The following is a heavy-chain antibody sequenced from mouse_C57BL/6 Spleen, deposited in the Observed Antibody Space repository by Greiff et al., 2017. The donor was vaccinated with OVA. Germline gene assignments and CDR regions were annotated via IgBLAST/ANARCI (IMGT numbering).Heavy chain of an antibody. V-gene: IGHV3-6*01. CDR1: GYSITSGYY. J-gene: IGHJ3*01. Sequence: VQLKESGPGLVKPSQSLSLTCSVTGYSITSGYYWNWIRQFPGNKLEWMGYISYDGSNNYNPSLKNRISITRDTSKNQFFLKLNSVTTEDTATYYCAGGDGYYVAWFAYWGQGTLVTVSA. D-gene: IGHD2-3*01. CDR2: ISYDGSN. CDR3: AGGDGYYVAWFAY.